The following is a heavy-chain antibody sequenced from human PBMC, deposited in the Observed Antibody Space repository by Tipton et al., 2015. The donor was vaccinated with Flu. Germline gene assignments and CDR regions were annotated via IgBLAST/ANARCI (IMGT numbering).Heavy chain of an antibody. J-gene: IGHJ6*02. Sequence: GEALGGGGYYWSWIRQYPGKGLEWIGHILGNGNTFYKPSLKSRFTLSLDTSKTQFSLTLASLTAADTAVYYCARDLWNDRRAYYYYGVDVWGQGTTVTVSS. CDR3: ARDLWNDRRAYYYYGVDV. D-gene: IGHD1-1*01. V-gene: IGHV4-31*02. CDR1: GEALGGGGYY. CDR2: ILGNGNT.